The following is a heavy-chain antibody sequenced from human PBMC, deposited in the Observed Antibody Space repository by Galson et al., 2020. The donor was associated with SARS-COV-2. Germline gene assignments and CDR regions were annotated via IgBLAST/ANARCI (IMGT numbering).Heavy chain of an antibody. CDR3: TTGGPYYDYVWGSYRSTPGDY. Sequence: ESLKISCAASGFTFSNAWMSWVRQAPGKGLEWVGRIKSKTDGGTTDYAAPVKGRFTISRDDSKNTLYLQMNSLKTEDTAVYYCTTGGPYYDYVWGSYRSTPGDYWGQGTLVTVSS. CDR1: GFTFSNAW. J-gene: IGHJ4*02. V-gene: IGHV3-15*01. CDR2: IKSKTDGGTT. D-gene: IGHD3-16*02.